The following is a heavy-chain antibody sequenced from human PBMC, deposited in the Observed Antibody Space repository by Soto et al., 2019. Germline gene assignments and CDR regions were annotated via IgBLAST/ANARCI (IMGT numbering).Heavy chain of an antibody. J-gene: IGHJ6*02. Sequence: PSETLSLTCTVSGGSISSYYWSWIRQPPGKGLEWIGYIYYSGSTNYNPSLKSRVTISVDTSKNQFSLRLSSVTAADTAVYYCARDRRYCGGGSCHYGMDVWGQGTTVTVSS. V-gene: IGHV4-59*01. CDR3: ARDRRYCGGGSCHYGMDV. D-gene: IGHD2-15*01. CDR2: IYYSGST. CDR1: GGSISSYY.